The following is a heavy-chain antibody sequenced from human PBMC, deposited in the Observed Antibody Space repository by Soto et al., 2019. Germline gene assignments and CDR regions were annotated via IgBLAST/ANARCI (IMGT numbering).Heavy chain of an antibody. J-gene: IGHJ5*02. Sequence: EVQLVESGGGLVQPGGSLRLSCAASGFTFSSYWMSWVRQAPGKGLEWVANIKQDGSEKYYVDSVKGRFTISRDNAKNSLYLQMNSLRAEDTAVYYCARERGDCSGGSCYLAYNWFDPWGQGTLVTVSS. CDR1: GFTFSSYW. V-gene: IGHV3-7*01. CDR2: IKQDGSEK. D-gene: IGHD2-15*01. CDR3: ARERGDCSGGSCYLAYNWFDP.